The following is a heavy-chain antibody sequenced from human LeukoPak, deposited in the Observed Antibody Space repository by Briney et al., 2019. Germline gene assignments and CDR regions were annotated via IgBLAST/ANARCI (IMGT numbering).Heavy chain of an antibody. D-gene: IGHD1/OR15-1a*01. CDR1: GFTFSSYW. CDR3: TTSTVNRGTQLAY. V-gene: IGHV3-74*01. CDR2: INGDGSDT. Sequence: PGGSLRLSCAASGFTFSSYWMHWVRQAPGKGLLWVSRINGDGSDTKYADSVKGRLTISRDNAKNTLYLQMSSLRAEDTAVYYCTTSTVNRGTQLAYWGQGTLVSVSS. J-gene: IGHJ4*02.